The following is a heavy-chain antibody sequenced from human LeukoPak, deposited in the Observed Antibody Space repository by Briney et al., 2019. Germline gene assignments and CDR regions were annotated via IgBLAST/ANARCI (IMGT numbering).Heavy chain of an antibody. CDR1: GFTLTGNA. CDR3: AKDLSWWAAADY. V-gene: IGHV3-23*01. CDR2: VGGDDRT. Sequence: GGSLRLSCAASGFTLTGNAMSWVRQVPGRGLEWVSGVGGDDRTHYADSVRGRFTISRDNSMNTVSLVMNRLRVEDTAVYYCAKDLSWWAAADYWGQGALVTVAS. D-gene: IGHD2-15*01. J-gene: IGHJ4*02.